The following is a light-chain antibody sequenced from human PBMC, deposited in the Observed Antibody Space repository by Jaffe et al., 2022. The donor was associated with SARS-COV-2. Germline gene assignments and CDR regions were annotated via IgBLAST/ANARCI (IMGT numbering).Light chain of an antibody. V-gene: IGLV1-40*01. J-gene: IGLJ1*01. CDR3: QSYDRSLGGFV. CDR2: GNI. CDR1: SSNIGAGYN. Sequence: QSVLTQPPSVSGAPGQWVTISCTGSSSNIGAGYNVHWYQQLSGRAPKVLIYGNINRPSGVPDRFSGSKSGTSASLAITGLQTEDEADYYCQSYDRSLGGFVFGPGTKVTVL.